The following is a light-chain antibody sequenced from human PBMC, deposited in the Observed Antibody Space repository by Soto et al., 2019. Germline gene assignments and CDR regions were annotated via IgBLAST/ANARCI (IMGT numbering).Light chain of an antibody. CDR1: QSVDSSY. CDR3: QQYGSSSWT. CDR2: GAS. Sequence: EVVLTQSPGTLSLSPGERATLSCRASQSVDSSYLTWYQQKPGQAPRLLMYGASTRATGIPDRFRGSGSGTVFTLTISRLEPEDFAVYYCQQYGSSSWTFGQGTKVEIK. V-gene: IGKV3-20*01. J-gene: IGKJ1*01.